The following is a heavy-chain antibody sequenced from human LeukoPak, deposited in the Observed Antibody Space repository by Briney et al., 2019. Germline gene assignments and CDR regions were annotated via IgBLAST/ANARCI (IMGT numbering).Heavy chain of an antibody. CDR2: IIPIFGTA. V-gene: IGHV1-69*06. J-gene: IGHJ6*03. Sequence: SVKVSCKASGGTFSSYAISWVRQAPGQGLEWMGGIIPIFGTANYAQKFQGRVTITADKSTSTAYMELSSLRSEDTAVYYCARGRFSGNYYSMDVWGKGTMVTISS. CDR3: ARGRFSGNYYSMDV. CDR1: GGTFSSYA. D-gene: IGHD5-12*01.